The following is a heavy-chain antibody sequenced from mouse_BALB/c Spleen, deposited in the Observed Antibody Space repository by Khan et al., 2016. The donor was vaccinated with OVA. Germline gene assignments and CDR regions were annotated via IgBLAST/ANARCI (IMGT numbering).Heavy chain of an antibody. J-gene: IGHJ2*01. CDR3: GRIYRSDFDY. CDR1: GYSFTGYF. D-gene: IGHD1-1*01. Sequence: EVQLQQSGPELVKPGASVKISCKASGYSFTGYFMNWVMQSHGKSLEWIGRINPHIGETFYNQKFKDKATLTVDESSSTAHMELRSLASRESAVYYCGRIYRSDFDYWGQGTTLTVSS. V-gene: IGHV1-20*02. CDR2: INPHIGET.